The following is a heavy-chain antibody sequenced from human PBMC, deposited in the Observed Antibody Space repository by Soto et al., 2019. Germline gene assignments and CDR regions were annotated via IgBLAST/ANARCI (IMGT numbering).Heavy chain of an antibody. Sequence: SEPLSLTSTVTWDSIVSRGYYCVWIRQPPGKGVEWIGSIYYSGSTYNNPSLRSRVSMSIYTSKDQFSLKLKSVTAADTALYFCARQRTSVVTQAYFDVWGPGSLVTVSS. D-gene: IGHD2-21*02. CDR3: ARQRTSVVTQAYFDV. J-gene: IGHJ4*02. V-gene: IGHV4-39*01. CDR2: IYYSGST. CDR1: WDSIVSRGYY.